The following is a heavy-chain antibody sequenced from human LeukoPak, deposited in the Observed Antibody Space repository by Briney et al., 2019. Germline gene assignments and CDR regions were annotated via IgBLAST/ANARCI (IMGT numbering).Heavy chain of an antibody. CDR3: ARRDNGDYVLDY. D-gene: IGHD4-17*01. CDR1: GYTFTSYY. J-gene: IGHJ4*02. Sequence: ASVRVSCKASGYTFTSYYMHWVRQAPGQGLEWMGIINPSGGSTSYAQKFQGRVTMTRDMSTSTVYMELSSLRSEYTAVYYCARRDNGDYVLDYWGQGTLVTVSS. CDR2: INPSGGST. V-gene: IGHV1-46*01.